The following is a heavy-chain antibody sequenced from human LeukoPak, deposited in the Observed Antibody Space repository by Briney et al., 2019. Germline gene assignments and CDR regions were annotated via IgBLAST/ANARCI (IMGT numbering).Heavy chain of an antibody. V-gene: IGHV4-30-2*01. CDR2: IYHSGST. CDR3: ARHWAGYFSDY. J-gene: IGHJ4*02. D-gene: IGHD3-3*01. CDR1: GGSISSGGFY. Sequence: SETLSLTCTVSGGSISSGGFYWSWIRQPPGKGLEWIGYIYHSGSTNYNPSLKSRVTISVDTSKNQFSLKLSSVTAADTAVYYCARHWAGYFSDYWGQGTLVTVSS.